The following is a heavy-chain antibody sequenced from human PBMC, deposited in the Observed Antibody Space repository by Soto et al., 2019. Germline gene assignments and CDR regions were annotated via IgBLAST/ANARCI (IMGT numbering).Heavy chain of an antibody. CDR3: ARTTAVPNTLRSRYFFDY. D-gene: IGHD4-17*01. V-gene: IGHV4-61*01. Sequence: SESLSLTCSVSGGSFSDKTYYWSWILQPPGKRPEWIGYVYYSGTTNYNPSLKSRVTISVDLSKNRFSLRLSSVTTADTALYYCARTTAVPNTLRSRYFFDYWGQGTLVTVSS. CDR1: GGSFSDKTYY. J-gene: IGHJ4*02. CDR2: VYYSGTT.